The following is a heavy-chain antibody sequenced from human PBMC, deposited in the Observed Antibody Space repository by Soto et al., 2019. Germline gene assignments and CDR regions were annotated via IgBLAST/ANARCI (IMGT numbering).Heavy chain of an antibody. V-gene: IGHV3-23*01. D-gene: IGHD2-15*01. J-gene: IGHJ4*02. CDR1: GFTFSSYA. Sequence: GGSLRLSCAASGFTFSSYAMSWVRQAPGKGLEWVSAISGSGGSTYYADSVKGRFTISRDNSKNTLYLQMNSLRAEDTAVYYCAKDFSSGCSGGSCYSGVDYWGQGTLVTVSS. CDR3: AKDFSSGCSGGSCYSGVDY. CDR2: ISGSGGST.